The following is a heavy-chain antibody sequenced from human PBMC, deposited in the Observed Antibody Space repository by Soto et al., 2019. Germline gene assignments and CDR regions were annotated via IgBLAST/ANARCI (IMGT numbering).Heavy chain of an antibody. CDR2: IIPIFGTA. J-gene: IGHJ6*02. Sequence: SVNVSCKASGGTFSSYAISWVRQAPGQGLEWMGGIIPIFGTANYAQKFQGRVTITADKSTSTAYMELSSLRSEDTAVYYCARGFAVLRFLEWLSYYYYYGMDVWGQGTTVTVSS. V-gene: IGHV1-69*06. CDR3: ARGFAVLRFLEWLSYYYYYGMDV. D-gene: IGHD3-3*01. CDR1: GGTFSSYA.